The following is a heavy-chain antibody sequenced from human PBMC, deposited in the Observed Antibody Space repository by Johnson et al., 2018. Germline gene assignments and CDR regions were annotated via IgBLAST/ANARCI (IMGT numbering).Heavy chain of an antibody. CDR2: ISYDGSNK. CDR3: TMSIGDGYNSLDAFDI. D-gene: IGHD5-24*01. V-gene: IGHV3-30*03. Sequence: QVQLVESGGGVVQPGRSLRLSCAASGFTFSSYGMHWVRQAPGKGLEWVAVISYDGSNKYYADSVKGRFTISRDNSKNTLYLQMNSLKTEDTAVYYCTMSIGDGYNSLDAFDIWGQGTMVTVSS. CDR1: GFTFSSYG. J-gene: IGHJ3*02.